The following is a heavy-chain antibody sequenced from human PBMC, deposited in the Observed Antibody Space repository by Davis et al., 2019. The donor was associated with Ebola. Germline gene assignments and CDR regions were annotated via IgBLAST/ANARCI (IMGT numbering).Heavy chain of an antibody. CDR2: IRSKANSYAT. CDR1: GFTFSGSA. D-gene: IGHD6-19*01. CDR3: TTDRDQWLGFWYYYYGMDV. J-gene: IGHJ6*02. Sequence: GESLKISCAASGFTFSGSAMHWVRQASGKGLEWVGRIRSKANSYATAYAASVKGRFTISRDDSKNTAYLQMNSLKTEDTAVYYCTTDRDQWLGFWYYYYGMDVWGQGTTVTVSS. V-gene: IGHV3-73*01.